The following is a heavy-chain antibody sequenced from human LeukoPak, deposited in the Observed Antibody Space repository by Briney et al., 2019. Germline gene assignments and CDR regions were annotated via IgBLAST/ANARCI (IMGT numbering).Heavy chain of an antibody. Sequence: AASVKVSCKASGYTFTGYYMHWVRQAPGQGLEWMGWINPSGGSTSYAQKFQGRVTMTRDTSTSTVYMELSSLRSEDTAVYYCARDLRYYYDSSGFWDYWGQGTLVTVSS. D-gene: IGHD3-22*01. CDR2: INPSGGST. CDR1: GYTFTGYY. V-gene: IGHV1-46*01. J-gene: IGHJ4*02. CDR3: ARDLRYYYDSSGFWDY.